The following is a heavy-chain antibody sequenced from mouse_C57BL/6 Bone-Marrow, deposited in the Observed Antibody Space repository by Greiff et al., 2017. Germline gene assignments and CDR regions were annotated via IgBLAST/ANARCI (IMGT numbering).Heavy chain of an antibody. Sequence: VKLQQSGAELVRPGASVKLSCTASGFNIKDDYMHWVKQRPEQGLEWIGWIDPENGDTEYASKFQGKATITADTSSNTAYLQLSSLTSEDTAVYYCTTIGYDPYWYFDVWGTGTTVTVSS. D-gene: IGHD2-2*01. CDR2: IDPENGDT. CDR1: GFNIKDDY. CDR3: TTIGYDPYWYFDV. J-gene: IGHJ1*03. V-gene: IGHV14-4*01.